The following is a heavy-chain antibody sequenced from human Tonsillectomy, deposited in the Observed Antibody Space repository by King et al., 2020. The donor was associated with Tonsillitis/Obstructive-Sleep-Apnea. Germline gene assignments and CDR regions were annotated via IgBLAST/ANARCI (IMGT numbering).Heavy chain of an antibody. D-gene: IGHD3-10*01. CDR2: IWYDGSNK. CDR3: ARLYGSGSYYNEDY. CDR1: GFTFSSYG. J-gene: IGHJ4*02. V-gene: IGHV3-33*01. Sequence: VQLVESGGGVVQPGRSLRLSCAASGFTFSSYGMHWVRQAPGKGLEWVAVIWYDGSNKYYADSVKGRFTISRDNSKNTLYLQMNSLRVEDTAVYYCARLYGSGSYYNEDYWGQGTLVTVSS.